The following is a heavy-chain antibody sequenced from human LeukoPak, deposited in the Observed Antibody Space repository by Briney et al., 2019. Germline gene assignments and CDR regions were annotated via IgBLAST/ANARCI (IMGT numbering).Heavy chain of an antibody. CDR2: IIPIFGTA. CDR3: ARDGCSGGSCYPEGWFDP. D-gene: IGHD2-15*01. V-gene: IGHV1-69*06. Sequence: SVKVSCKASGGTFSSYAISWVRQAPGQGLEWMGGIIPIFGTANYAQKFQGRVTITADKSTSTAYMELRSLRSDDTAVYYCARDGCSGGSCYPEGWFDPWGQGTLVTVSS. J-gene: IGHJ5*02. CDR1: GGTFSSYA.